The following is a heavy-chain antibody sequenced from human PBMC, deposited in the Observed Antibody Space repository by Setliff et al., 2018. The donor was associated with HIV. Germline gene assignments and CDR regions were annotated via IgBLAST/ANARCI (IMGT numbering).Heavy chain of an antibody. D-gene: IGHD5-12*01. Sequence: TLSLTCAVYGGSFSGYYWSWIRQPPGKGLEWIGEINLGGSTNYNPSLKSRVTISVDTSKNQFSLKLSSVTAADTAVYYCAREDLGYTAYDLRGYWYFDLWGRGTLVTV. V-gene: IGHV4-34*01. CDR3: AREDLGYTAYDLRGYWYFDL. CDR1: GGSFSGYY. J-gene: IGHJ2*01. CDR2: INLGGST.